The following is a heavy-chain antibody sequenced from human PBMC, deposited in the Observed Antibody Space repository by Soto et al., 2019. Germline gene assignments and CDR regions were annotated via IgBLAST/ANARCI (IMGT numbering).Heavy chain of an antibody. J-gene: IGHJ4*02. CDR2: INAHNGNT. D-gene: IGHD3-16*01. CDR1: GYTFTSYG. CDR3: ARDPALGGPFDY. V-gene: IGHV1-18*01. Sequence: QVQLVQSGAEVKKPGASVKVSCKASGYTFTSYGISWVRLAPGQGLEWMGWINAHNGNTKYAQKVQGRVTMTTDTSTSTAYMELRSLRSDDTAVYYCARDPALGGPFDYWGQGTLVTVSS.